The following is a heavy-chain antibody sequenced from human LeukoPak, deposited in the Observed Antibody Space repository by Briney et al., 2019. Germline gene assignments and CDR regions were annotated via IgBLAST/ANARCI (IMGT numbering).Heavy chain of an antibody. V-gene: IGHV3-7*01. Sequence: GGSLRLSCAASGFTFSSYWMSWVRQAPGKGLEWVANIKQDGSEKFYVDSVMGRFTISRDNAKNSLYQQMNSLRTEDTAVYYCARGQWLVLDAFDIWGQGTMVTVSS. J-gene: IGHJ3*02. D-gene: IGHD6-19*01. CDR2: IKQDGSEK. CDR3: ARGQWLVLDAFDI. CDR1: GFTFSSYW.